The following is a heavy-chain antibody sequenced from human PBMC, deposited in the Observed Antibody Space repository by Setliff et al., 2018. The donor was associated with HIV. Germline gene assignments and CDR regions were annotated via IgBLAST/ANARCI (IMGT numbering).Heavy chain of an antibody. CDR2: IYYSGST. CDR3: ARALNWRNWFDP. Sequence: LTCTVSGGSISSYYWSWIRQPPGKGLEWIGYIYYSGSTNYNPSLKSRVTISVDTSKNQFSLKLSSVTAADTAVYYCARALNWRNWFDPWGQGTLVTVS. V-gene: IGHV4-59*01. J-gene: IGHJ5*02. D-gene: IGHD1-1*01. CDR1: GGSISSYY.